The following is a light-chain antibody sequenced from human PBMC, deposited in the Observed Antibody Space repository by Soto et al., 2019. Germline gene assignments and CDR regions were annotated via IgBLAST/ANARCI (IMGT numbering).Light chain of an antibody. Sequence: QSALTQPASVSGSPGQSITISCTGASSDVGAYDYVSWYQQHPGKAPKLIIYEVSNRPSGVSSRFSGSKSGNTASLTISGLQPEDEADYYCSSHASSGVFGTGTKVTVL. CDR1: SSDVGAYDY. CDR3: SSHASSGV. V-gene: IGLV2-14*01. CDR2: EVS. J-gene: IGLJ1*01.